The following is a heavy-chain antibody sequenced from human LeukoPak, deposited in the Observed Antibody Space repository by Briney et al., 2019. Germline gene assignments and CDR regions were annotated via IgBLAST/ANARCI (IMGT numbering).Heavy chain of an antibody. CDR2: IYYSEST. CDR1: RGSVSSGDYY. Sequence: SETLSLTCTVSRGSVSSGDYYWTWIRQPPGKGLEWIGYIYYSESTNYIPSLRSRLTISVDTSKNQFSLKLSSVTAADTAVYYCAREDITGTASYFDYWGQGTLVTVSS. CDR3: AREDITGTASYFDY. J-gene: IGHJ4*02. V-gene: IGHV4-61*08. D-gene: IGHD1-7*01.